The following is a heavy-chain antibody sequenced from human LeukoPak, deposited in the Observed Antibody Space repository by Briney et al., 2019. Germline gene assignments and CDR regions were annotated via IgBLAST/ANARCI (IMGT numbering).Heavy chain of an antibody. Sequence: GGSLRLSCAASGFTLRRYCMSWVREAPGRGVEGVGNMKYDGSEKYYVDSVEGRFTISRDNAKTSLYLQMNSLRAEDKAVYYCARDIEAAGLFLDYWGQGTLVTVSS. CDR1: GFTLRRYC. D-gene: IGHD6-13*01. CDR2: MKYDGSEK. J-gene: IGHJ4*02. V-gene: IGHV3-7*01. CDR3: ARDIEAAGLFLDY.